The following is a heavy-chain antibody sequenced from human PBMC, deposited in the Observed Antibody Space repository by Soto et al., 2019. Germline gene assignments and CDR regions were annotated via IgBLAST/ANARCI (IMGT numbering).Heavy chain of an antibody. CDR3: SGSYSYYGMDV. V-gene: IGHV1-3*01. Sequence: ASVKVSCKASGYTFTSYAMHWVRQAPGQRLEWMGWINAGNGNTKYSQKFQGRVTITRDTSASTAYMELSSLRSEDTAVYYCSGSYSYYGMDVWGQGTTVTVSS. D-gene: IGHD3-10*01. J-gene: IGHJ6*02. CDR2: INAGNGNT. CDR1: GYTFTSYA.